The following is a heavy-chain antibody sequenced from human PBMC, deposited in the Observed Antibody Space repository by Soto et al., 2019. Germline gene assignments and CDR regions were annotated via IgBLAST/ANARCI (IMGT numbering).Heavy chain of an antibody. CDR3: ASEGSLVARGVIPSWFDP. CDR2: INPNSGGT. J-gene: IGHJ5*02. D-gene: IGHD3-10*01. V-gene: IGHV1-2*02. Sequence: ASVKVSCKASGYTFTGYYMHWVRQAPGQGLEWMGWINPNSGGTNYAQKFQGRVTMTRDTSISTAYMELSRLRSDDTAVYYCASEGSLVARGVIPSWFDPWGQGSMVTVSS. CDR1: GYTFTGYY.